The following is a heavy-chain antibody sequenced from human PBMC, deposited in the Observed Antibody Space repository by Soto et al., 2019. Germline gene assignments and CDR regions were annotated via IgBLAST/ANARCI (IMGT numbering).Heavy chain of an antibody. CDR1: GGSISSYY. CDR2: IYYSGST. Sequence: SETLSLTCTVSGGSISSYYWSWIRQPPGKGLEWIGYIYYSGSTNYNPSLKSRVTISVDTSKNQFSLKLSSVTAADTAVYYCARCSGGSCYWGAYFDYWGQGTLVTVPQ. V-gene: IGHV4-59*01. CDR3: ARCSGGSCYWGAYFDY. J-gene: IGHJ4*02. D-gene: IGHD2-15*01.